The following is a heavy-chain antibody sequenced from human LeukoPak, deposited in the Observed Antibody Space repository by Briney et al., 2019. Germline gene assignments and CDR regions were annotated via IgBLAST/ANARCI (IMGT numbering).Heavy chain of an antibody. V-gene: IGHV5-51*01. CDR1: GYTFTNYW. Sequence: GESLKISCKGSGYTFTNYWIGWVRQMPGKGLEWMGIIYPADSDIKYSLSFQGQVTISADKSISTAYLQWSSLKASDTAMYYCARDWYFDLWGRGTLVTVSS. CDR3: ARDWYFDL. J-gene: IGHJ2*01. CDR2: IYPADSDI.